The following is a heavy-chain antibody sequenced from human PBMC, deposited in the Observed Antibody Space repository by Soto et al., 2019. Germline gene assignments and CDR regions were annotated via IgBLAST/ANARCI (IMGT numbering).Heavy chain of an antibody. CDR1: SGSISSSNW. V-gene: IGHV4-4*02. CDR2: IYHSGST. CDR3: AGIVRGPLWAFDI. Sequence: PSETLSLTCAVSSGSISSSNWWSWVRQPPGKGLEWIGEIYHSGSTNYNPSLKSRVPISVDKSKNQFSLKLSSVTAADTAVYYCAGIVRGPLWAFDIWGQGTMVTGSS. D-gene: IGHD3-10*01. J-gene: IGHJ3*02.